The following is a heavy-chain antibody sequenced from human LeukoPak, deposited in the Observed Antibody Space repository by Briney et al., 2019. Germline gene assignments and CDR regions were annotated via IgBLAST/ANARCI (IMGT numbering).Heavy chain of an antibody. CDR2: ISSSSSYI. Sequence: GGSLRLSCAASGFTFSSYSMNWVGQAPGKELEGVASISSSSSYIYYADSVKGPFTISRDNAKNSLYLQMNSLRAEDTAVYYCARGSLWFGELSPGDVWGKGTTVTVSS. V-gene: IGHV3-21*01. CDR1: GFTFSSYS. J-gene: IGHJ6*04. CDR3: ARGSLWFGELSPGDV. D-gene: IGHD3-10*01.